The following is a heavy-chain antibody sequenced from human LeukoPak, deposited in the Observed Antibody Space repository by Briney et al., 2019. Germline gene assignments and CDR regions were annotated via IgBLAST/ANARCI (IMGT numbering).Heavy chain of an antibody. V-gene: IGHV3-23*01. CDR3: AKAEDSSGYYYYLFDC. CDR1: GFTFSSYA. D-gene: IGHD3-22*01. J-gene: IGHJ4*02. Sequence: GGSLRLFCAASGFTFSSYAMSWVRQAPGKGLEWVSTISGSGSSTYYADSVKGRFTISRDISKNTLYLQMDSLRAEDTAVYYCAKAEDSSGYYYYLFDCWGQGTLVTVSS. CDR2: ISGSGSST.